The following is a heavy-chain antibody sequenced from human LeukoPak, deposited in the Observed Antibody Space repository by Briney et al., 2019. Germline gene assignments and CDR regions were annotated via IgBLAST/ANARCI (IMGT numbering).Heavy chain of an antibody. V-gene: IGHV3-64*01. CDR2: ISSNGGST. J-gene: IGHJ4*02. D-gene: IGHD3-22*01. CDR1: GFTFSSYA. CDR3: ARAPTYYYDSSGYYSDY. Sequence: GGSLRLSCAASGFTFSSYAMHWVRQAPGKGLENVSAISSNGGSTYYANSVKGRFTISRDNSTNTLYLQIGSLRAEDMAVYYCARAPTYYYDSSGYYSDYWGQGTLVTVSS.